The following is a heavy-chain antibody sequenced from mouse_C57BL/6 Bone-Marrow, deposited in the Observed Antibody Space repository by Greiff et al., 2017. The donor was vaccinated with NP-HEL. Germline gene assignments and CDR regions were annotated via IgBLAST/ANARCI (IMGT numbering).Heavy chain of an antibody. Sequence: VQLQQSGAELVRPGTSVKVSCKASGYAFTNYLIEWVKQRPGQGLEWIGVINPGSGGTNYNEKFKGKATLTADKSSSTAYMQLSSLTSEDSAVYFCLITTVVADYWGQGTTLTVSS. V-gene: IGHV1-54*01. CDR2: INPGSGGT. CDR1: GYAFTNYL. D-gene: IGHD1-1*01. CDR3: LITTVVADY. J-gene: IGHJ2*01.